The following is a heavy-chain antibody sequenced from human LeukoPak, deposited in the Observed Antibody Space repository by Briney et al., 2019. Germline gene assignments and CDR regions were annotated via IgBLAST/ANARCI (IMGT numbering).Heavy chain of an antibody. D-gene: IGHD3-22*01. CDR1: GYIFTSYS. CDR3: ARDSSGYSAVWFDP. V-gene: IGHV1-69*13. CDR2: IIPIFGTA. Sequence: GASVKVSCKAPGYIFTSYSISWVRQAPGQGLEWMGGIIPIFGTANYAQKFQGRVTITADESTSTAYMELSSLRSEDTAVYYCARDSSGYSAVWFDPWGQGTLVTVSS. J-gene: IGHJ5*02.